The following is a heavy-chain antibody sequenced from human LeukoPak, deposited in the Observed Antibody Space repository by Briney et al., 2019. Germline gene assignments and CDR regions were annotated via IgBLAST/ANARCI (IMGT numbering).Heavy chain of an antibody. V-gene: IGHV3-53*01. D-gene: IGHD6-19*01. Sequence: GGSLRLSCAASGFTVSSNYMSWVRQAPGKGLEWVSVIYSGGSTYYADSVKGRFTISRDNSKNTLYLQMNGLRAEDTAVYYCAKGGGWSPAVLFDYWGQGTLVTVSS. CDR2: IYSGGST. J-gene: IGHJ4*02. CDR1: GFTVSSNY. CDR3: AKGGGWSPAVLFDY.